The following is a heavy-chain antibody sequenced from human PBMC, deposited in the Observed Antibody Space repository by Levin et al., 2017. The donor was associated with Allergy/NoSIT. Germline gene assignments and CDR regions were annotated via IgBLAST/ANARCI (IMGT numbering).Heavy chain of an antibody. CDR1: GFTVSSNY. D-gene: IGHD4-23*01. Sequence: PGESLKISCAASGFTVSSNYMTWVRQTPGKGLEWVSVIYSGGSTYYADSVKGRFTISRDNSKNTLYLQMNTLRAEDTAVYYCARNYGGNSGQYYYGMDVWGQGTTVTVSS. V-gene: IGHV3-53*01. J-gene: IGHJ6*02. CDR3: ARNYGGNSGQYYYGMDV. CDR2: IYSGGST.